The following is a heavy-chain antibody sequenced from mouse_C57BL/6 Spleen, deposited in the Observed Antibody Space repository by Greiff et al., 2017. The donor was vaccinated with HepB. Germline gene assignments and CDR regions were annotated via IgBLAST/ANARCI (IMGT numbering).Heavy chain of an antibody. J-gene: IGHJ4*01. V-gene: IGHV1-59*01. D-gene: IGHD1-1*01. Sequence: VQLQQPGAELVRPGTSVKLSCKASGYTFTSYWMHWVKQRPGQGLEWIGVIDPSDSYTNYNQKFKGKATLTVYTSSSTAYMQLSSLTSEDSAVYYCARHPYYYGSSFYAMDYWGQGTSVTVSS. CDR2: IDPSDSYT. CDR1: GYTFTSYW. CDR3: ARHPYYYGSSFYAMDY.